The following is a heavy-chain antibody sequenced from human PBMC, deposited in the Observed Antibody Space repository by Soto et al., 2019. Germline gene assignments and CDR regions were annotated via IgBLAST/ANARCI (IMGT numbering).Heavy chain of an antibody. J-gene: IGHJ4*02. CDR1: GYTFTSYG. Sequence: QVQLVQSGAEVKKPGASVKVSCKASGYTFTSYGISWVRQAPGQGLEWMGWISAYNGNTNYAQKLQGRVTMTTDSCTSTAYMELRSLRSDDTAVYYCARDFPPGTMVRGVTAFDYWGQGTLVTVSS. CDR3: ARDFPPGTMVRGVTAFDY. CDR2: ISAYNGNT. V-gene: IGHV1-18*04. D-gene: IGHD3-10*01.